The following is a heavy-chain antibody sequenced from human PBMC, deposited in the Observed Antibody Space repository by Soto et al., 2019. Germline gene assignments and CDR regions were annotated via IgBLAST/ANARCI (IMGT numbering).Heavy chain of an antibody. CDR2: ISYDGSNK. D-gene: IGHD2-15*01. CDR1: GFTFSSYG. J-gene: IGHJ5*02. CDR3: AKDRNVVVVAAIPDP. V-gene: IGHV3-30*18. Sequence: GGSLRLSCAASGFTFSSYGMHWVRQAPGKGLEWVAVISYDGSNKYYADSVKGRFTISRDNSKNTLYLQMNSLRAEDTAVYYCAKDRNVVVVAAIPDPWGQGTLVTVSS.